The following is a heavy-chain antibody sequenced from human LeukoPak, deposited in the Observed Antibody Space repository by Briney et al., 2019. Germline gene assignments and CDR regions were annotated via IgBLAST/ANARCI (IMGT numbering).Heavy chain of an antibody. CDR2: IKSKTDGGTT. J-gene: IGHJ6*02. Sequence: GSLRLSCAASGFTFSNAWMSWVRQAPGKGLEWVGRIKSKTDGGTTDYAAPVKGRFTISRDDSKNTLYLQMNSLKTEDTAVYYCTTDKVTTFYYYYGMDVWGQGTTVTVSS. CDR3: TTDKVTTFYYYYGMDV. D-gene: IGHD4-17*01. V-gene: IGHV3-15*01. CDR1: GFTFSNAW.